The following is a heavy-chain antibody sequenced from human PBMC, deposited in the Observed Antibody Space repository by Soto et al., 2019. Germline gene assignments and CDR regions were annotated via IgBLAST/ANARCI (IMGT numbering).Heavy chain of an antibody. V-gene: IGHV5-51*01. CDR2: IYPGDSDT. CDR3: ARQHSPFSDALDI. CDR1: GDSFTSYW. Sequence: VVSLKISWKGSGDSFTSYWIGWVRQIPGKGLEWMGIIYPGDSDTRYSPSFQGQVTISADKSISTAYLQWSSLKASDTAMYYCARQHSPFSDALDICGQGTMVTVSS. J-gene: IGHJ3*02.